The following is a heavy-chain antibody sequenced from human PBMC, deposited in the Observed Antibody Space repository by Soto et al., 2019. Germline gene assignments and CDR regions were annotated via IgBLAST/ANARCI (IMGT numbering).Heavy chain of an antibody. D-gene: IGHD3-16*02. CDR3: ARGPAYYDYVWGSYRPTRSFDY. J-gene: IGHJ4*02. V-gene: IGHV4-34*01. CDR1: GGSFSGYY. Sequence: SETLSLTCAVYGGSFSGYYWSWIRQPPGKGLEWIGEINHSGSTNYNPSLKSRVTISVDTSKNQFSLKLSSVTAADTAVYYCARGPAYYDYVWGSYRPTRSFDYWGQGTLVTVSS. CDR2: INHSGST.